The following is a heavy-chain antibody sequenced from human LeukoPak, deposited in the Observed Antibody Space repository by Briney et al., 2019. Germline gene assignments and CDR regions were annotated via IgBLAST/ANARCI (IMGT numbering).Heavy chain of an antibody. V-gene: IGHV4-39*07. D-gene: IGHD1-14*01. CDR3: ARKPDSRNWFDP. J-gene: IGHJ5*02. Sequence: SETLSLTCTVSGGSIGSGTYYWGWIRQSPGKGLEWIGSIFYSGSTNYNPSLKSRVTISVDTSKNQFSLRLNSVTAVDTAVYYCARKPDSRNWFDPWGQGTLVIVSS. CDR1: GGSIGSGTYY. CDR2: IFYSGST.